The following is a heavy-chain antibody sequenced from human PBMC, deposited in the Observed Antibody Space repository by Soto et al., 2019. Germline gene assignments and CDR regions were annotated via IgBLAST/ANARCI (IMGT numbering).Heavy chain of an antibody. J-gene: IGHJ4*02. D-gene: IGHD6-19*01. Sequence: QVQLVESGGGVVQPGRSLRLSCAASGFTFSSYGMHWVRQAPGKGLEWVAVIWYDGSNKYYADSVKGRFTISRDNSKNTLYLQMNSLRAEDTAVYYCARAVGGWYYFDYWGQGTLVTVSS. CDR2: IWYDGSNK. CDR1: GFTFSSYG. V-gene: IGHV3-30*19. CDR3: ARAVGGWYYFDY.